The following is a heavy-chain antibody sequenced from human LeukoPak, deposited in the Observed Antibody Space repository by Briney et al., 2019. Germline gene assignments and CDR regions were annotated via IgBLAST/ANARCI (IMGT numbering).Heavy chain of an antibody. J-gene: IGHJ4*02. V-gene: IGHV3-53*01. CDR3: ATDSNWILFDD. CDR1: GFTVSSNY. CDR2: IYTSGGT. Sequence: GSLRLSCAASGFTVSSNYMSWVRQAPGKGLEWVSVIYTSGGTYYADSVKGRFIISRDNSRNTLYLQMNSLRDEDTAVYYCATDSNWILFDDWGQGTLVTVSS. D-gene: IGHD2-2*03.